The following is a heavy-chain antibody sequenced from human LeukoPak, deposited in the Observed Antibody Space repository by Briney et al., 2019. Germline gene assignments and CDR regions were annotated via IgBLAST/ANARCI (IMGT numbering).Heavy chain of an antibody. V-gene: IGHV1-2*02. CDR1: GYTFTGYY. D-gene: IGHD1-26*01. CDR3: ARDLLWELPELVFDY. CDR2: INPNSGGT. J-gene: IGHJ4*02. Sequence: GASVKVSCKASGYTFTGYYMHWVRQAPGQGLEWMGWINPNSGGTNYAQKFQGRVTMTRDTSISTAYMELSSLRSEDTAVYYCARDLLWELPELVFDYWGQGTLVTVSS.